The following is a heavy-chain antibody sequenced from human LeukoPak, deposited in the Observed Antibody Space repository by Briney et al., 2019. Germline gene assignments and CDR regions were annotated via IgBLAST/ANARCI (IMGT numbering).Heavy chain of an antibody. J-gene: IGHJ3*02. Sequence: GSLRLSCVASGFTFSTYDMSWVRQPPGKGLEWIGSINYSGSTYYNPSLKSRVTISVDTSKNQFSLKLNSVTAADTAVYYCARLSGITMIVVLASDAVDIWGQGTMVTVSS. CDR3: ARLSGITMIVVLASDAVDI. CDR1: GFTFSTYD. CDR2: INYSGST. V-gene: IGHV4-38-2*01. D-gene: IGHD3-22*01.